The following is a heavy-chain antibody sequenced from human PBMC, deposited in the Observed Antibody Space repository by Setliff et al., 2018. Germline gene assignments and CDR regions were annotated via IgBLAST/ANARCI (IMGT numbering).Heavy chain of an antibody. Sequence: GGSLRLSCAASGFTFSTYRMHWVRQAPGKGLEWVGRIKGKANGGITDYGAAARGTFTISSDDAESAVFLQMDSLKTEDTAVYYCVKLVPQAISSDPWGQGTLVTVSS. CDR3: VKLVPQAISSDP. V-gene: IGHV3-15*01. CDR2: IKGKANGGIT. J-gene: IGHJ5*02. D-gene: IGHD3-10*01. CDR1: GFTFSTYR.